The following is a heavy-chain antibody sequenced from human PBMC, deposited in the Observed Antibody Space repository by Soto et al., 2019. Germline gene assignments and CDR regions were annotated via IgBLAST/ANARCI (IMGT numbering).Heavy chain of an antibody. CDR1: GFTFSSYS. CDR2: ISSSSSYI. CDR3: AREGYCSGGSCFYSDYYYYYMDV. J-gene: IGHJ6*03. Sequence: EVQLVESGGGLVKPGGSLRLSCAASGFTFSSYSMNWVRQAPRKGLEWVSSISSSSSYIYYADSVKGRFTISRDNAKNSLYLQMNSLRAEDTAVYYCAREGYCSGGSCFYSDYYYYYMDVWGKGTTVTVSS. V-gene: IGHV3-21*01. D-gene: IGHD2-15*01.